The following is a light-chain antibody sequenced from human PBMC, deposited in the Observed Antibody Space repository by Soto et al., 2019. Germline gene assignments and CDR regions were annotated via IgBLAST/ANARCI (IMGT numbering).Light chain of an antibody. CDR3: LLFFGDIRGV. V-gene: IGLV7-46*01. CDR1: TGTVTSGHF. J-gene: IGLJ3*02. Sequence: QAAVTQEPSLTVSPGGTVTLTCGSSTGTVTSGHFPYWFQQKPGQAPRTLIYDTSDKHSWTPARFSGSLLGGKAALTLSGAQPEDEAEYYCLLFFGDIRGVFGGGTKLTVL. CDR2: DTS.